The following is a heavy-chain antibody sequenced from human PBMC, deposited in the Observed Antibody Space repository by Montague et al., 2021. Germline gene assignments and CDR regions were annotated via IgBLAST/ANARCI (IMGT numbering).Heavy chain of an antibody. V-gene: IGHV3-33*01. CDR2: IRYDGSNK. CDR1: DFIFSTYA. Sequence: SLRLSCAASDFIFSTYAMHWVRQAPGKGLEWVAVIRYDGSNKFYADSVKGRFTISRDNSKNTLYLQMNNLTADDTAVYYCAREMAPGSGGNSVDYWGQGTLVTVSS. CDR3: AREMAPGSGGNSVDY. J-gene: IGHJ4*02. D-gene: IGHD3-10*01.